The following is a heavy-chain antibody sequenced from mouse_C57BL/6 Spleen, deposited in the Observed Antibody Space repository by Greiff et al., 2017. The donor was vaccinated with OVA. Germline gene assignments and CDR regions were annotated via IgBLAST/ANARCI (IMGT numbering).Heavy chain of an antibody. CDR2: INPSNGGT. CDR1: GYTFTSYW. J-gene: IGHJ2*01. Sequence: QVQLQQPGTELVKPGASVKLSCKASGYTFTSYWMHWVKQRPGQGLEWIGNINPSNGGTNYNEKFKSKATLTVDKSSSTAYMQLSSLKSEDSAVYYCARYGSSLHYFDYWGQGTTLTVSS. D-gene: IGHD1-1*01. CDR3: ARYGSSLHYFDY. V-gene: IGHV1-53*01.